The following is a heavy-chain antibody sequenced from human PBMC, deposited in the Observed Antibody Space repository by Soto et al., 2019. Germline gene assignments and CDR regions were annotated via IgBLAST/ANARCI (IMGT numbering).Heavy chain of an antibody. CDR3: ARVAVEWFGELFPRDIDY. V-gene: IGHV1-18*01. CDR1: GYTFTSYG. CDR2: ISAYDGNT. Sequence: QVQLVQSGAEVKKAGASVKVSCKASGYTFTSYGISWVRQAPGQGLEWMGWISAYDGNTNYAQKLQGRVTMTTDTSTSTAYMELRSLRSDDTAVYYCARVAVEWFGELFPRDIDYWGQGTPVTVSS. D-gene: IGHD3-10*01. J-gene: IGHJ4*02.